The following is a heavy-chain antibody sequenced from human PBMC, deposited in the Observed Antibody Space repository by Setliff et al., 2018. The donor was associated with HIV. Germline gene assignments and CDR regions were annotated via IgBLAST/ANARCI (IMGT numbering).Heavy chain of an antibody. V-gene: IGHV3-53*01. CDR1: GFTFISST. D-gene: IGHD1-26*01. CDR3: AKPTSGLYPRSFDS. Sequence: GSLRLSCTVSGFTFISSTMAWVRQAPGKGLEWVSTIYSDGSTYHRDSVKGRFTISRDDAKHMLFLQMNSLTPEDTAIYYCAKPTSGLYPRSFDSWGQGTKVTVSS. J-gene: IGHJ3*01. CDR2: IYSDGST.